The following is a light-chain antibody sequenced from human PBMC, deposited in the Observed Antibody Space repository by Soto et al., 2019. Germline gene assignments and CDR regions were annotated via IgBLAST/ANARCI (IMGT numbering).Light chain of an antibody. CDR3: GSYASGGAYV. Sequence: SSLPQPASLSGSPGQSITLSCPGTSSDVGGYNAVSWYQQHPGKAPKLMIYDVSNRPSGASDRFPGSKSGNTASLTISGLQAEDEADYYCGSYASGGAYVFGTGTKVTVL. V-gene: IGLV2-14*01. J-gene: IGLJ1*01. CDR1: SSDVGGYNA. CDR2: DVS.